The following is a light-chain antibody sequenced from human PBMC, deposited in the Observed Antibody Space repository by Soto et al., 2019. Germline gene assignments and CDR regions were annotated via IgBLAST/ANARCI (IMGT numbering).Light chain of an antibody. CDR2: YAS. V-gene: IGKV3-15*01. CDR3: LQYNDWPRT. CDR1: QSVGGN. Sequence: EIVLTQSPATLSVSPGERATLSCRTSQSVGGNVAWYQQKPGQAPRLLIYYASTRATAIPARFSGSGSGTEFTLTISSLQSEDFAVYFCLQYNDWPRTFGQGTKV. J-gene: IGKJ1*01.